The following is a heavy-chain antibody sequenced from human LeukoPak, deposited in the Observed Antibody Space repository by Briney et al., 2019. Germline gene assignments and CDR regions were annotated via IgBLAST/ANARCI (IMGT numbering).Heavy chain of an antibody. CDR2: ISAYNCNT. D-gene: IGHD3-3*01. CDR3: ARASLLRGYDFWSGYYTLMFDY. J-gene: IGHJ4*02. V-gene: IGHV1-18*01. CDR1: GYTFTSYG. Sequence: PSVKVSCKASGYTFTSYGISWVRQAPGQGLEGMGWISAYNCNTNYAQKLQGRVNMTTHTYKSTAYMELSSLRSDDTAVYYCARASLLRGYDFWSGYYTLMFDYWGQGTLVTVSS.